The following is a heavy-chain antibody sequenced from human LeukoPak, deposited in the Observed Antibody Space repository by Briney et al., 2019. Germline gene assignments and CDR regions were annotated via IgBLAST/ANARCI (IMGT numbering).Heavy chain of an antibody. CDR3: SRGYYYGSGTPVWFDP. CDR2: IRSKAYGGTT. CDR1: GFTFGDYV. V-gene: IGHV3-49*04. D-gene: IGHD3-10*01. Sequence: GGSLRLFCAASGFTFGDYVINWVRQAPGKGLEWVGFIRSKAYGGTTEYAASVKGRFTISRDDSKSIAYLQINILKTEDTAVYYCSRGYYYGSGTPVWFDPWGQGTLVTVSS. J-gene: IGHJ5*02.